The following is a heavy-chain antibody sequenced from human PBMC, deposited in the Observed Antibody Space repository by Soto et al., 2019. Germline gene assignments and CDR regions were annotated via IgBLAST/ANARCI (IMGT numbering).Heavy chain of an antibody. CDR3: ARIPLTVHDSSGYYPPGTPGHFDY. Sequence: QVQLQQWGAGLLKPSGTLSLTCAVYGGSFSGYYWSGIRQPPGKGLEWIGEINHSGSTNYNPSLKSRVTISVDTSKNQFSLKLSSVTAADTAVYYCARIPLTVHDSSGYYPPGTPGHFDYWGQGTLVTVTS. CDR1: GGSFSGYY. V-gene: IGHV4-34*01. CDR2: INHSGST. J-gene: IGHJ4*02. D-gene: IGHD3-22*01.